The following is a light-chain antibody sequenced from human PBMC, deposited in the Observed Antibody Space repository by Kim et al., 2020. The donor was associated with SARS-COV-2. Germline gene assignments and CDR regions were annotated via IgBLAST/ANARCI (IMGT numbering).Light chain of an antibody. CDR3: QQYDNWPPLA. CDR2: GAS. CDR1: QSVSNK. V-gene: IGKV3D-15*01. J-gene: IGKJ4*01. Sequence: EVVMMQSPATLSVSPGETATLSCRASQSVSNKVAWYQQKPGQAPRLLIYGASIRAADIPARFSGSGSGTDFTLTISSLQSEDFAVYHGQQYDNWPPLAFGGGTKVDI.